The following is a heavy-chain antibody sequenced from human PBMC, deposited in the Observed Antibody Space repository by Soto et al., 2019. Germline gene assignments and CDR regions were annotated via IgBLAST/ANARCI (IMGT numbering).Heavy chain of an antibody. Sequence: EVQLVESRGGLFQPGGSLRLSCLASAFTFNSYWMSWVRQAPGKGLEWVADIKEDGRAQYSVDSVTGRFAISRDAANNSVCLQLNSLRPEDTPVYYSAGPPFCAFWSSFYRSQFYGIDVCCKGATVTVSS. CDR3: AGPPFCAFWSSFYRSQFYGIDV. V-gene: IGHV3-7*01. CDR1: AFTFNSYW. CDR2: IKEDGRAQ. J-gene: IGHJ6*04. D-gene: IGHD3-3*01.